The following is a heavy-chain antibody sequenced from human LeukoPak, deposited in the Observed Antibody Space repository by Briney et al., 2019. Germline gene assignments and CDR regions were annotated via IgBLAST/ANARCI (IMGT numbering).Heavy chain of an antibody. J-gene: IGHJ4*02. V-gene: IGHV4-39*07. CDR2: IFYSGST. Sequence: SETLSLTCTVSGGSISSGSYYWSWIRQPPGKGLEWIGSIFYSGSTYYTSSLKSRVTISLDMSKNQFSVKLSSVTAADTAVYYCASSINYDFWSGYYHFDYWGQGRLVTVSS. D-gene: IGHD3-3*01. CDR3: ASSINYDFWSGYYHFDY. CDR1: GGSISSGSYY.